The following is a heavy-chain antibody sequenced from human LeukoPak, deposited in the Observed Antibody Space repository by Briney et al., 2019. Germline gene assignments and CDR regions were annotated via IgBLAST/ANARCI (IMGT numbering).Heavy chain of an antibody. CDR2: ISAYNGNI. V-gene: IGHV1-18*04. D-gene: IGHD3-10*01. Sequence: ASVKVSCKASGYTFTDYYMHWVRQAPGQGLEWMGWISAYNGNINYAQKVQGRVTMTTDTSTSTAYMELRSLRSDDTAVYYCARVYYYGSGPQTPFDPWGQGTLVTVSS. J-gene: IGHJ5*02. CDR3: ARVYYYGSGPQTPFDP. CDR1: GYTFTDYY.